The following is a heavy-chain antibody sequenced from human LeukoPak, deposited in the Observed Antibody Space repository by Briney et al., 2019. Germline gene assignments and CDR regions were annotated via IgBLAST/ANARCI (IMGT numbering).Heavy chain of an antibody. Sequence: PSETLSLTCAVYGGSFNDYYWIWIRQPPGKGLEWIGEIKPSGRTNYNPSLESRVTISVDTFKNHFSLKLSSVTAADTAVYYCARRDYLDHFYYIDVWDKGNTVTVSS. V-gene: IGHV4-34*01. CDR3: ARRDYLDHFYYIDV. D-gene: IGHD3-10*01. J-gene: IGHJ6*03. CDR1: GGSFNDYY. CDR2: IKPSGRT.